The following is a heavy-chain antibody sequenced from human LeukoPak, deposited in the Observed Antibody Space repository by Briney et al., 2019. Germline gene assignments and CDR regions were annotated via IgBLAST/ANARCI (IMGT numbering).Heavy chain of an antibody. CDR2: ISYDGNNK. CDR1: GFTFSSYG. CDR3: AKVGILRRAPQYYFDY. V-gene: IGHV3-30*18. Sequence: PGRSLRLSCAASGFTFSSYGMQWVRQAPGKGLEWVAVISYDGNNKYYADSVKGRFTISRDNSKNTLYLQMNSLRAEDTAVYYCAKVGILRRAPQYYFDYWGQGTLVTVSS. J-gene: IGHJ4*02. D-gene: IGHD4-17*01.